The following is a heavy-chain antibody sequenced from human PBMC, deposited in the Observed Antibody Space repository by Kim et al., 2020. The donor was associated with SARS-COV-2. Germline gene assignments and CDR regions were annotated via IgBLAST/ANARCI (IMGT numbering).Heavy chain of an antibody. CDR1: GYSFTSYW. J-gene: IGHJ3*02. Sequence: GESLKISCKGSGYSFTSYWISWVRQMPGKGLEWMGRIDPSDSYTNYSPSFQGHVTISADKSISTAYLQWSSLKASDTAMYYCASIFFRAAAGPRGAFDIWGQGTMVTVSS. CDR3: ASIFFRAAAGPRGAFDI. D-gene: IGHD6-13*01. V-gene: IGHV5-10-1*01. CDR2: IDPSDSYT.